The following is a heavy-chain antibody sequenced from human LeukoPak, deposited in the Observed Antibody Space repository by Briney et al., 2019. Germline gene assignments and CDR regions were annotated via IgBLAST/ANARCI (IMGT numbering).Heavy chain of an antibody. CDR2: IYKSGST. V-gene: IGHV4-38-2*02. Sequence: SETLSLTCTVSGYSISSGYYWGWIRQPAGKGLEWIGRIYKSGSTKYNPSLKSRVPISVDTSNNQFSLRLSSVTAADTAVYYCARGNYSDGSVRFDYWGQGTLVTVSS. J-gene: IGHJ4*02. D-gene: IGHD3-22*01. CDR3: ARGNYSDGSVRFDY. CDR1: GYSISSGYY.